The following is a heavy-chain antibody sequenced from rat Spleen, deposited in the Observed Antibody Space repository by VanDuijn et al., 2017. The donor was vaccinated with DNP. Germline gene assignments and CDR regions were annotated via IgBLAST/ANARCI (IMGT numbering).Heavy chain of an antibody. CDR1: GFTFSNLG. V-gene: IGHV5S13*01. D-gene: IGHD1-6*01. CDR3: ARQRVMYTTATGFAY. Sequence: EVQLVESGGGVVQPGRSLKLSCAASGFTFSNLGMAWVRQAPTKGLEWVATISITGGGTYYPDSVKGRFTISRDNAKNSLYLQMNSLTSEDTATYYCARQRVMYTTATGFAYWGQGTLVTVSS. J-gene: IGHJ3*01. CDR2: ISITGGGT.